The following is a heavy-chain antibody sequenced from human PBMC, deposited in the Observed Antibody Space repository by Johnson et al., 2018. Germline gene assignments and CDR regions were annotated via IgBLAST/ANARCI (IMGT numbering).Heavy chain of an antibody. CDR3: AKAMISGYDSYQSHYYMDV. Sequence: EVQLVESGGGLVQPGGSLRLSCEASGFIFSNYVMTWVRQAPGQGLEWVSGISSSGGFTYYADSVKGRFTISRDNSKNTLYLQMNSLRAEDTAVYYCAKAMISGYDSYQSHYYMDVWGKGTTVTVSS. D-gene: IGHD5-12*01. V-gene: IGHV3-23*04. J-gene: IGHJ6*03. CDR2: ISSSGGFT. CDR1: GFIFSNYV.